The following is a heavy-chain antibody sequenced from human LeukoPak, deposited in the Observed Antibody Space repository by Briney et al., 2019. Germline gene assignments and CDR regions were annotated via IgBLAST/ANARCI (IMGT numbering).Heavy chain of an antibody. V-gene: IGHV4-30-4*08. D-gene: IGHD6-13*01. J-gene: IGHJ4*02. Sequence: PSETLSLTCTVSGGSISSGDYYWGWIRQPPGKGLEWIGYIYYSGSTYYNPSLKSRVTISVDTSKNQFSLKLSSVTAADTAVYYCAREGSSWYFGGFDYWGPGTLVTVSS. CDR2: IYYSGST. CDR1: GGSISSGDYY. CDR3: AREGSSWYFGGFDY.